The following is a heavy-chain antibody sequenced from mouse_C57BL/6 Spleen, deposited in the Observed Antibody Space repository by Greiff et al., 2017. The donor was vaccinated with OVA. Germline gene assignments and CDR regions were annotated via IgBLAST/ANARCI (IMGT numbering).Heavy chain of an antibody. D-gene: IGHD1-1*01. J-gene: IGHJ2*01. Sequence: QVQLKESGAELVRPGTSVKVSCKASGYAFTNYLIEWVKQRPGQGLEWIGVINPGSGGTNSNEKFKGTATLTADESSSTAYMQLSSLTSEDSAVYFCARSYYGSSYERVYWGQGTTLTVSS. CDR1: GYAFTNYL. CDR2: INPGSGGT. CDR3: ARSYYGSSYERVY. V-gene: IGHV1-54*01.